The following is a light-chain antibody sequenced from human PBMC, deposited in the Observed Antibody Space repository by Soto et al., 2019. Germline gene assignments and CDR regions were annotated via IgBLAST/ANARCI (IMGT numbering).Light chain of an antibody. V-gene: IGKV1-5*01. Sequence: DIQMTPSPSTLSASVGDRVTITCRARQTISIWLAWYQQKPGKAPKLLIYDASILESGVPSRFSGSGSGTEFTLTISSLQPDDFATYYCQQYNSYSWTFGQGTKVDIK. J-gene: IGKJ1*01. CDR1: QTISIW. CDR2: DAS. CDR3: QQYNSYSWT.